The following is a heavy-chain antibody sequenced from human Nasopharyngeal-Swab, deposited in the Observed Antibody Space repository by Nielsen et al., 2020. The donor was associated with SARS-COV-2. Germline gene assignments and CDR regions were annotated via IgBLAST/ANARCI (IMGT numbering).Heavy chain of an antibody. CDR1: GFTFRNYA. Sequence: GESLKISCVGSGFTFRNYAMHWVRQAPGKGLEWVAVVSFDSGFQHYADSVKGRFTIARDNSENTLSLQMNSLRPEDTAVYYCAKEAGGGTASGLDYWGQGTPVTVSP. CDR2: VSFDSGFQ. CDR3: AKEAGGGTASGLDY. V-gene: IGHV3-30-3*01. D-gene: IGHD1-7*01. J-gene: IGHJ4*02.